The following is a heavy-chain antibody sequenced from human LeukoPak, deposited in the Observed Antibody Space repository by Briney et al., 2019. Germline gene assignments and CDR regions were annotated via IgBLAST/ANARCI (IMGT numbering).Heavy chain of an antibody. Sequence: PSETLSLTCTVSGGSISSSSYYWGWIRQPPGKGLEWIGSIYYSGSTYYNPSLKSRVTISVDTSKNQFSLKLSSVTAADTAVYYCARVVDGSGNYRRPFDYWGQGTLVTVSS. D-gene: IGHD3-10*01. CDR3: ARVVDGSGNYRRPFDY. J-gene: IGHJ4*02. CDR1: GGSISSSSYY. CDR2: IYYSGST. V-gene: IGHV4-39*07.